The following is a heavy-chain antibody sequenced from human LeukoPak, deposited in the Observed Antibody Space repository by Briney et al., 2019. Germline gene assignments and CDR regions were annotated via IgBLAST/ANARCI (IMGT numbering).Heavy chain of an antibody. CDR1: GFTVSSNY. J-gene: IGHJ4*02. CDR2: IYSGGST. D-gene: IGHD4-17*01. Sequence: PGGSLRLSCAASGFTVSSNYINWVRQAPGKGLEWVSVIYSGGSTSYADSVKGRFTISRDTSKNTVYLQMNGLRAEDTAVYYCARSFPGHGDTFDYWGQGTLVTVSS. CDR3: ARSFPGHGDTFDY. V-gene: IGHV3-53*01.